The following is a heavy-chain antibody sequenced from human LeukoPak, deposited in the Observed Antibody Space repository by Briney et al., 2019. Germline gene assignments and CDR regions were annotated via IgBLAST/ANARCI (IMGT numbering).Heavy chain of an antibody. V-gene: IGHV3-21*01. CDR3: ARAGFTENY. D-gene: IGHD1-14*01. CDR1: GFTFSTSS. CDR2: ITSSSDI. Sequence: PGGSLRLACAASGFTFSTSSINWVRQAPGKGLEWVSSITSSSDIYYADSVKGRFTISRDNAKNSLYLQMNSLRAEDTAVYYCARAGFTENYWGQGTLVTVSS. J-gene: IGHJ4*02.